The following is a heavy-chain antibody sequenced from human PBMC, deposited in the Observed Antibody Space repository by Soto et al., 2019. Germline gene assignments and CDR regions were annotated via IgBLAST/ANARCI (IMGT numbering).Heavy chain of an antibody. CDR2: INHVGGT. V-gene: IGHV4-34*01. Sequence: PSETLSLTCAVYGGFLSESYWTWIRQPPGKGLEWIGEINHVGGTNYNPSLKSRVTMSVDTSQNQFSLRLISVTAADTAMYFCVRIRYQLPSSVLWLDHWGQGTPVTVS. CDR3: VRIRYQLPSSVLWLDH. CDR1: GGFLSESY. D-gene: IGHD3-16*01. J-gene: IGHJ5*02.